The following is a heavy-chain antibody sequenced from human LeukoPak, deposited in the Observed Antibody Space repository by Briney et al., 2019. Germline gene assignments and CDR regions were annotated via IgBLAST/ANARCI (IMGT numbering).Heavy chain of an antibody. CDR3: ARDLRRHSGYDPDAFDI. CDR1: GGSISSGGYS. D-gene: IGHD5-12*01. V-gene: IGHV4-31*03. Sequence: PSQTLSLTCTVSGGSISSGGYSWSWIRQHPGKGLEWIGYIYYSGSTYYNPSLKSRVTISVDTSKNQFSLKLSSVTAADTAVYHCARDLRRHSGYDPDAFDIWGQGTMVTVSS. CDR2: IYYSGST. J-gene: IGHJ3*02.